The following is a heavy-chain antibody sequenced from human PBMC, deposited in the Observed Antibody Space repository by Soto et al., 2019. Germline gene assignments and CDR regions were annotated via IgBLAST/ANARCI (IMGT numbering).Heavy chain of an antibody. Sequence: QVQLVESGGGVVQPGRSLRLSCAASGFTFSSYSMHWVRQAPGKGLEWVAIVWYDETNKFYADSVKGRFTISRDNSKNTLYLQMNSLRAEDTAVYYCARDPTTVTTYFCFDSWGQGTRVTVSS. V-gene: IGHV3-33*01. D-gene: IGHD4-17*01. CDR1: GFTFSSYS. CDR3: ARDPTTVTTYFCFDS. J-gene: IGHJ4*02. CDR2: VWYDETNK.